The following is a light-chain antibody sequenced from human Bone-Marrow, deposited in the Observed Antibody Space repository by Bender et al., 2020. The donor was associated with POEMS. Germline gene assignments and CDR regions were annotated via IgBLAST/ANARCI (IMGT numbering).Light chain of an antibody. Sequence: QSVLTQPPSVSGAPGQTITMSCTGTSSNIGAHAVNWYQHLPGTAPKLLIYSSHRRPSEVPDRLSGHRSGTSASIAISGLQSEDEDEYYCAVWDERRNGWEVGGGTKLTVL. CDR3: AVWDERRNGWE. CDR2: SSH. CDR1: SSNIGAHA. J-gene: IGLJ3*02. V-gene: IGLV1-44*01.